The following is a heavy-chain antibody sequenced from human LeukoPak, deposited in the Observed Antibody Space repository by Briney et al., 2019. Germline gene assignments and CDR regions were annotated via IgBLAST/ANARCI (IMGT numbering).Heavy chain of an antibody. J-gene: IGHJ4*02. CDR1: GGSVSNSLYY. V-gene: IGHV4-39*01. CDR3: ARHTYGVGLRY. Sequence: SETLSLTCTVSGGSVSNSLYYWSWIRQPPGKGLEWIGTFYRTSYYNPSLKSRVTISVDTSKNQFSLKLTSVTAADTALYFCARHTYGVGLRYWGPGTLVTVSS. D-gene: IGHD4-17*01. CDR2: FYRTS.